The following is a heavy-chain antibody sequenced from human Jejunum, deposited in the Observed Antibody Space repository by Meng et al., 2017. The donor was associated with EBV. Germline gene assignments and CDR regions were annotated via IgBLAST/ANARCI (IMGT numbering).Heavy chain of an antibody. V-gene: IGHV1-69*15. CDR1: GDRFGTYP. CDR2: TVPIYGTT. D-gene: IGHD4-17*01. J-gene: IGHJ4*02. CDR3: ARAGGDYEDY. Sequence: GAEGKRPGSSVRVSSKASGDRFGTYPVSGVRQAPGQGLAWMGNTVPIYGTTSYAQKFQGRVTITADESTRTAFMELRNLRSEDSAMYYCARAGGDYEDYWGQGTLVTVFS.